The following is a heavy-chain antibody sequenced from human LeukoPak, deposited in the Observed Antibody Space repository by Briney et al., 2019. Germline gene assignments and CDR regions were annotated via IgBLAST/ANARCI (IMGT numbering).Heavy chain of an antibody. Sequence: ASVKISCKASGYTFTGYYMHWVRQAPGQGFEWMGWINPNSGGTNYAQKFQGRVTMTRDTSISTAYMELRRLRSDDTAVYYCAREGRVDSAVVLFDYWGQGPWSPSPQ. CDR2: INPNSGGT. V-gene: IGHV1-2*02. CDR1: GYTFTGYY. CDR3: AREGRVDSAVVLFDY. D-gene: IGHD5-18*01. J-gene: IGHJ4*02.